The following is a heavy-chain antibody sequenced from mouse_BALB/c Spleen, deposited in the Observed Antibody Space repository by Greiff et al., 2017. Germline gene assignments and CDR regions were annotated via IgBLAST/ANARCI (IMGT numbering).Heavy chain of an antibody. CDR2: INPSNGRT. J-gene: IGHJ4*01. CDR3: ARRNYSAMDY. D-gene: IGHD2-1*01. Sequence: QVQLQQPGAELVKPGASVKLSCKASGYTFTSYWMHWVKQRPGQGLEWIGEINPSNGRTNYNEKFKSKATLTVDKSSSTAYMQLSSLTSEDSAVYYCARRNYSAMDYWGQGTSVTVSS. V-gene: IGHV1S81*02. CDR1: GYTFTSYW.